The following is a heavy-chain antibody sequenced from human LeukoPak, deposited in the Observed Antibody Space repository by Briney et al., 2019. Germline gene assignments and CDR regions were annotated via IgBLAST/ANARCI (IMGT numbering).Heavy chain of an antibody. CDR3: ATSPPTGITVSYFDS. Sequence: GGSLRLSCAASGFTFSDYYMSWIRQAPGKGLEWVSSISDTGASTYYADSVKGRLTISRDNSKNTVYLQMNSLRAEDTAVYYCATSPPTGITVSYFDSWGQGTLVTVSS. CDR1: GFTFSDYY. J-gene: IGHJ4*02. D-gene: IGHD4-17*01. CDR2: ISDTGAST. V-gene: IGHV3-23*01.